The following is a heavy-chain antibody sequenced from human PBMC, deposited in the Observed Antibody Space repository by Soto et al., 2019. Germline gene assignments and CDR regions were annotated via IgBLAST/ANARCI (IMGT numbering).Heavy chain of an antibody. Sequence: QVQLVESGGGVVQPGRSLRLSCAASGFTFSSYGMHWVRQAPGKGLEWVAVIWYDGSNKYYADSVKGRFTISRDNSXXTLYLQMNSLRAEDTAVYYCARGDPTYSGSYYLDYWGQGTLVTVSS. CDR3: ARGDPTYSGSYYLDY. CDR1: GFTFSSYG. J-gene: IGHJ4*02. D-gene: IGHD1-26*01. CDR2: IWYDGSNK. V-gene: IGHV3-33*01.